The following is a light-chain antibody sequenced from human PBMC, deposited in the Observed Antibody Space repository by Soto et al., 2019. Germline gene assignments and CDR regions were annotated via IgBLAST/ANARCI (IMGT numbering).Light chain of an antibody. V-gene: IGKV3-15*01. CDR2: GAS. J-gene: IGKJ4*01. Sequence: EIVMTQSPATLSVSPGERATLSCRASQNVSTNLAWYQQKPGQGPRLLIYGASTRATVVPARFSGSGSGTEFTLTISSLQSEDFAVYFCHQYNNWPVTFGGGTKVEIK. CDR1: QNVSTN. CDR3: HQYNNWPVT.